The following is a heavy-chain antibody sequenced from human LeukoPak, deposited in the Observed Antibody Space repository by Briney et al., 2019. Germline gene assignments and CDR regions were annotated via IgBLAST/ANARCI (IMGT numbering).Heavy chain of an antibody. D-gene: IGHD4-11*01. CDR3: ARDTYSNYYYYYYMDV. J-gene: IGHJ6*03. V-gene: IGHV3-30-3*01. CDR1: GFTFSSYA. CDR2: ISYDGSNK. Sequence: GRSLRLSCAASGFTFSSYAMHWVRQAPGKGLEWMAVISYDGSNKYYADSVKGRFTISRDNSKNTLYLQMNSLRAEDTAVYYCARDTYSNYYYYYYMDVWGKGTTVTVSS.